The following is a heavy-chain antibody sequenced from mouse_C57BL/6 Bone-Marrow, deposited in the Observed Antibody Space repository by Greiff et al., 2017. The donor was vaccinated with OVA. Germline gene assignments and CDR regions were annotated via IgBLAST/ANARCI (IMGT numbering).Heavy chain of an antibody. Sequence: VKVVESGAELARPGASVKLSCKASGYTFTSYGISWVKQRTGQGLEWIGEIYPRSGNTYYNEKFKGKATLTADKSSSTAYMELRSLTSEDSAVYFCAREGGYFYAMDYWGQGTSVTVSS. CDR1: GYTFTSYG. D-gene: IGHD2-3*01. CDR2: IYPRSGNT. V-gene: IGHV1-81*01. CDR3: AREGGYFYAMDY. J-gene: IGHJ4*01.